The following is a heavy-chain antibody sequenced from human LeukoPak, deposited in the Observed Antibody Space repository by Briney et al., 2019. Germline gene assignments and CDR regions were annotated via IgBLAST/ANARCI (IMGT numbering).Heavy chain of an antibody. D-gene: IGHD1-26*01. CDR3: AKDSGRGGSYQRPYYYYGMDV. V-gene: IGHV1-2*02. CDR2: INPNSGGT. CDR1: GYTFTGYY. J-gene: IGHJ6*02. Sequence: ASVKVSCKASGYTFTGYYMHWVRQAPGQGLEWMGWINPNSGGTNYAQKFQGRVTMTRDTSISTAYMELSRLRSDDTAVYYCAKDSGRGGSYQRPYYYYGMDVWGQGTTVTVSS.